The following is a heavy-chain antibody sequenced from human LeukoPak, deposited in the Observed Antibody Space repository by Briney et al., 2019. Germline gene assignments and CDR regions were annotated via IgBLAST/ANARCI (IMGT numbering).Heavy chain of an antibody. J-gene: IGHJ4*02. D-gene: IGHD2-2*01. CDR1: GFTFSILD. V-gene: IGHV3-23*01. Sequence: GGSLRLSCAASGFTFSILDMSWVRQAPGKGLEWVSAISGNGGRTYYADSVKGRFTISRDNSKNTLYLQMNSLRAEDTAVYYCAKISKDIVVVPAARPLGYFDYWGQGTLVTVSS. CDR2: ISGNGGRT. CDR3: AKISKDIVVVPAARPLGYFDY.